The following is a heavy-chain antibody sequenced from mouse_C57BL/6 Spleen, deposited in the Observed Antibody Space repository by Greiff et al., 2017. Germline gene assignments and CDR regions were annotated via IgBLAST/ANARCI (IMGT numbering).Heavy chain of an antibody. Sequence: EVQLQESGPGLVKPSQSLSLTCSVTGYSITSGYYWNWIRQFPGNKLEWMGYISYDGSNNYNPSLKNRISITRDPSKNQFFLKLNSVTTEDTATYYCAREGGSDYFDYWGQGTTLTVSS. CDR2: ISYDGSN. J-gene: IGHJ2*01. CDR3: AREGGSDYFDY. CDR1: GYSITSGYY. V-gene: IGHV3-6*01.